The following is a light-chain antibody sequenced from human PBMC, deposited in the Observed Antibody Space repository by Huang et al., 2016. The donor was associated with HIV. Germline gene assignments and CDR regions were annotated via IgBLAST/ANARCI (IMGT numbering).Light chain of an antibody. CDR3: HQCYNTRYT. V-gene: IGKV4-1*01. CDR2: WAS. CDR1: QSVLYSSNNKNY. Sequence: DIVMTQSPDSLAVSLGERATINCKSSQSVLYSSNNKNYLSWYQQKPGQSPKLLISWASTRESGVPDRFSGSGSGTDFTLTISSLQAEDVAVYYCHQCYNTRYTFGQGTKLEIK. J-gene: IGKJ2*01.